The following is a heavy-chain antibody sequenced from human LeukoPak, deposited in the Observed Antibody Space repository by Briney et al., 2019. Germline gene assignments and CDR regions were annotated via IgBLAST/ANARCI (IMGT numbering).Heavy chain of an antibody. V-gene: IGHV4-30-2*01. CDR3: ARRYGSGSDYYYGMDV. D-gene: IGHD3-10*01. CDR1: GGSISSGGYS. Sequence: SETLSLTCAVSGGSISSGGYSWSWIRQPPGEGLEWIGYIYHSGSTYYNPSLKSRVTISVDRSKNQFSQKLSSVTAADTAVYYCARRYGSGSDYYYGMDVWGQGTTVTVSS. CDR2: IYHSGST. J-gene: IGHJ6*02.